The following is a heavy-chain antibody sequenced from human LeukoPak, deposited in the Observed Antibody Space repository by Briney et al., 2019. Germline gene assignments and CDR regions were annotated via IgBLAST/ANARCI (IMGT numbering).Heavy chain of an antibody. J-gene: IGHJ5*02. CDR2: INHSGST. CDR3: ARAILGSGSYYRRGNWFDP. D-gene: IGHD3-10*01. V-gene: IGHV4-34*01. Sequence: SETLSLTCAVYGGSFSGYYWSWIRQPPGKGLEWNEEINHSGSTNYNPSLKSRVTISVDTSKNQFSLKLSSVTAADTAVYYCARAILGSGSYYRRGNWFDPWGQGTLVTVSS. CDR1: GGSFSGYY.